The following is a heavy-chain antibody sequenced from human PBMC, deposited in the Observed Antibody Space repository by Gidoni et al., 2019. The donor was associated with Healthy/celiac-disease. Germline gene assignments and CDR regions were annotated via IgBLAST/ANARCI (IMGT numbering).Heavy chain of an antibody. J-gene: IGHJ4*02. D-gene: IGHD4-17*01. V-gene: IGHV4-31*03. Sequence: QVQLQETGTGLVKPAQTLSLTCTVSGGSISSGGYYWSWIRQHPGKVLEWIGYIYYSVSTYYNPSLKSRVTISVDTSKNQFSLKLSSVTAADTAVYYCAREWGDYGGNVDYWGQGTLVTVSS. CDR3: AREWGDYGGNVDY. CDR1: GGSISSGGYY. CDR2: IYYSVST.